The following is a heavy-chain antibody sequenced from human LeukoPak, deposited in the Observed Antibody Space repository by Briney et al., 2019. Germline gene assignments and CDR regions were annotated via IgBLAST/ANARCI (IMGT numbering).Heavy chain of an antibody. V-gene: IGHV3-21*01. J-gene: IGHJ6*02. D-gene: IGHD4-23*01. Sequence: GGSLRLSCAASGFTFSSYSMNWVRQAPGKGLEWVSSISSSSSYIYYADSVKGRFTISRDNAKNSLYLQMNSLRAEDTAVYYCARINFGTVVTPLRYYYYGMDVWGQGTTVTVSS. CDR1: GFTFSSYS. CDR3: ARINFGTVVTPLRYYYYGMDV. CDR2: ISSSSSYI.